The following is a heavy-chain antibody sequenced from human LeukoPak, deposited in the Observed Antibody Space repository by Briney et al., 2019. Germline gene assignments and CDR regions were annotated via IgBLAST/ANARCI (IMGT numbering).Heavy chain of an antibody. D-gene: IGHD5-12*01. J-gene: IGHJ4*02. Sequence: GGSLRLSCAASGFTFSNYGMSWVRQAPGKGLEWVSAISGSGGSTYYSDSVKGRFTISRDNSKNTLYLRMNSLTTEDTAVYYCAKDDGGVATGQFDYWGQGTLVTVSS. CDR1: GFTFSNYG. V-gene: IGHV3-23*01. CDR2: ISGSGGST. CDR3: AKDDGGVATGQFDY.